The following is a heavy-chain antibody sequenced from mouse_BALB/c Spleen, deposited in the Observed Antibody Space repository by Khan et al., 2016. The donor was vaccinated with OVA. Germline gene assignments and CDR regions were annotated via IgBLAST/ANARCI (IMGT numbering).Heavy chain of an antibody. CDR2: INTHSGGP. J-gene: IGHJ4*01. CDR3: ARGGAAYYCNCGGAMAY. V-gene: IGHV9-4*02. CDR1: GYTFTTAG. Sequence: QIQLVQSGPELKKPGETVRISCKASGYTFTTAGIQWVQKMPGKGLKWIGWINTHSGGPKYAEDFKGRFAFSLEISVNTAYLQITNLKNEDTATYFCARGGAAYYCNCGGAMAYWGQGTSVTVSS. D-gene: IGHD2-10*01.